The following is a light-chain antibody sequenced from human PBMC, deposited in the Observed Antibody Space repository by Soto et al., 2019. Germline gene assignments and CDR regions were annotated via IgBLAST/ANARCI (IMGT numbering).Light chain of an antibody. CDR1: QTLRSG. J-gene: IGKJ1*01. V-gene: IGKV1-5*01. Sequence: DLQMTQSPSTLSASVGDRVTITCRASQTLRSGVAWYQQKPGKAPKLLIYDASSLASGVPSTFSGGGSGTEFTLTLSSLQPDDFATYYCQRYERDKTVGQGTKVEIK. CDR3: QRYERDKT. CDR2: DAS.